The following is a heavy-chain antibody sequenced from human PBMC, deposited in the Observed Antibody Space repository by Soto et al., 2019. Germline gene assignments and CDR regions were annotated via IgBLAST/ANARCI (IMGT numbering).Heavy chain of an antibody. CDR1: GFRVSGHW. CDR2: IKEDGSER. V-gene: IGHV3-7*04. D-gene: IGHD6-13*01. J-gene: IGHJ4*02. CDR3: ARGGSNRFGL. Sequence: EELLVESGGGLVQPGGSLRVSCAASGFRVSGHWMSWVRQAPGEGLEGVAGIKEDGSERKYVDSAKGRFTISRDNAKKSLYLQMNSLRVEDTAVYYCARGGSNRFGLWGQGTLVTVSS.